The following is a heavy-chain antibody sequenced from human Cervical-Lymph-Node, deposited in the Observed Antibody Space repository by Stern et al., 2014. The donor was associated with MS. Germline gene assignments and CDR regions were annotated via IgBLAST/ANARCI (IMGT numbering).Heavy chain of an antibody. J-gene: IGHJ3*02. CDR3: ARGLLGSENAFDI. CDR1: GYTFTIYG. V-gene: IGHV1-18*01. CDR2: ISAYNGNT. D-gene: IGHD2-15*01. Sequence: VQLEESGAEVKKPGASVKVSCKASGYTFTIYGFSWVRPAPGNGLAWLGWISAYNGNTNYAQKLQGRFTMTTDTSTSTAYMELRSLRSDDTALYYCARGLLGSENAFDIWGQGTMVTVSS.